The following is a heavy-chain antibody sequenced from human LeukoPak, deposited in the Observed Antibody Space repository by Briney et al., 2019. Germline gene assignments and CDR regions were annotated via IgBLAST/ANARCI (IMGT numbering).Heavy chain of an antibody. J-gene: IGHJ4*02. D-gene: IGHD6-19*01. V-gene: IGHV1-18*01. Sequence: ASVKVSCKASGYTFFTYGITWVRQAPGQGLGWMGWINPYNGKTKYVEKVQGRVTMTTDSPTSTAYMELRSLTSDDTAVYYCARGEQWPSHWGQGTLVIVSS. CDR2: INPYNGKT. CDR3: ARGEQWPSH. CDR1: GYTFFTYG.